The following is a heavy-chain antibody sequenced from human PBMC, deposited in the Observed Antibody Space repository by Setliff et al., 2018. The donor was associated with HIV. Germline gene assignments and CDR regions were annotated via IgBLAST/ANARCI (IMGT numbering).Heavy chain of an antibody. CDR2: IYYSGNT. CDR3: ARRGDYGGMGY. J-gene: IGHJ4*02. V-gene: IGHV4-59*08. D-gene: IGHD4-17*01. CDR1: GGSISDYY. Sequence: SETLSLTCTVSGGSISDYYWTWIRQPPGKGLEWIGYIYYSGNTNYNPSLKSRVTISLDTSKNQFSLKLISRTAADTAFYYCARRGDYGGMGYWGLGTLVTVSS.